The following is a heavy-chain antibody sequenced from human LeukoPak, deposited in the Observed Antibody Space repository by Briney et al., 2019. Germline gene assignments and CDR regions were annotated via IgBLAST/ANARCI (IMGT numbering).Heavy chain of an antibody. CDR3: AKGSGSGWYGWFAP. CDR2: IDASGGAT. D-gene: IGHD6-19*01. CDR1: GFTFGNYA. J-gene: IGHJ5*02. V-gene: IGHV3-23*01. Sequence: GESLRLAWAAYGFTFGNYAMSWVRQAPGRGLEWVSSIDASGGATYYADSVKGRFTTSRDNSKTTFYLQMNSLRAEDTAVYSCAKGSGSGWYGWFAPWGQGTLVTVSS.